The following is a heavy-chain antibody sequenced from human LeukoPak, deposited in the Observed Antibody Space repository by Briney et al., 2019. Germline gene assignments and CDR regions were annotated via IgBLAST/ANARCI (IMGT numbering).Heavy chain of an antibody. CDR3: AKKRPMMVVVTGGYYFDY. V-gene: IGHV3-74*01. Sequence: GGSLRLSCAASGFTFSSYWMHWVRQAPGKGLVWVSRIKSDGSSTSYADSVKGRFTISRDNAKNTLYLQMNSLRAEDTAVYYCAKKRPMMVVVTGGYYFDYWGQGTLVTVSS. J-gene: IGHJ4*02. D-gene: IGHD3-22*01. CDR2: IKSDGSST. CDR1: GFTFSSYW.